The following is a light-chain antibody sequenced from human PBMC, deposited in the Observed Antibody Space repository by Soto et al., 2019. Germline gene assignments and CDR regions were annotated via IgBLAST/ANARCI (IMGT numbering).Light chain of an antibody. Sequence: EIVLTQSPATLSVSPGERATLSCRASQSVSSNLAWYQQKPGQAPRLLIYGASTRPTGIPARFSGSGSGTEFTLTISSLQSEEFAVYSCQQYNNWPPLTFGGGTKVEIK. CDR3: QQYNNWPPLT. CDR1: QSVSSN. CDR2: GAS. J-gene: IGKJ4*01. V-gene: IGKV3-15*01.